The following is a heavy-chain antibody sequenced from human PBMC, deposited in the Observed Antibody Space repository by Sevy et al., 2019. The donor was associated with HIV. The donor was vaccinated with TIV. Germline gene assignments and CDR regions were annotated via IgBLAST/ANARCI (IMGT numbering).Heavy chain of an antibody. Sequence: GGSLRLSCAASEFTFSSYEMNWVRQAPGKGLEWVSYISSSGSLIYYADSVKGRFTISRDNAKNSLYLQMNSLRAEDTAVYYCIRVRGTISPDYYFGMDVWGQGTTVTVSS. CDR1: EFTFSSYE. CDR2: ISSSGSLI. D-gene: IGHD3-10*01. V-gene: IGHV3-48*03. CDR3: IRVRGTISPDYYFGMDV. J-gene: IGHJ6*02.